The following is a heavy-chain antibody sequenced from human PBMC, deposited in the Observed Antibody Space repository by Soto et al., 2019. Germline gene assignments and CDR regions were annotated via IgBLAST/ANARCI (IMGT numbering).Heavy chain of an antibody. CDR3: ASLQVPSNFDF. V-gene: IGHV4-39*01. J-gene: IGHJ4*02. CDR2: IYYSGDT. D-gene: IGHD1-1*01. Sequence: SETLALTSTLCRGSIGSGNDYWAFVRQPPGKGLEWIGNIYYSGDTYYHWSFRSRLTVSVDTSTNQFSLKLTSLTAADTATYYCASLQVPSNFDFRGPGSLVPVSS. CDR1: RGSIGSGNDY.